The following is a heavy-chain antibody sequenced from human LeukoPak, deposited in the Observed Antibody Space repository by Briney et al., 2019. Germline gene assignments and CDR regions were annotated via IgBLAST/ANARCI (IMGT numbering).Heavy chain of an antibody. V-gene: IGHV3-7*01. CDR1: GFTFSSYW. Sequence: GGSLRLSCAASGFTFSSYWMTWIRQAPGKGLEWVANIKQDGSEKYYVDSVKGRFTTSRDNAKNSLYLQMGSLRAEDTAVYYCARDTGGGYSCYDCWGQGTLVTVSS. CDR3: ARDTGGGYSCYDC. CDR2: IKQDGSEK. D-gene: IGHD5-18*01. J-gene: IGHJ4*02.